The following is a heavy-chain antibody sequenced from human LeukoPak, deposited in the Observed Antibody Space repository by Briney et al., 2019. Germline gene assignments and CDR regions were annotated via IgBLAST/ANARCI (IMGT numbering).Heavy chain of an antibody. D-gene: IGHD6-13*01. J-gene: IGHJ4*02. CDR1: GFNFNNYN. V-gene: IGHV3-48*01. CDR3: AREPSYSSSWYTSCDY. CDR2: ITLSSTTI. Sequence: GGSLRPSGAAPGFNFNNYNMTWVRKAPGRGLEWVSYITLSSTTIYYADSVKGRFTISRDNAKNSLYLQMNSLRAEDTAVYYCAREPSYSSSWYTSCDYWGQGTLVTVSS.